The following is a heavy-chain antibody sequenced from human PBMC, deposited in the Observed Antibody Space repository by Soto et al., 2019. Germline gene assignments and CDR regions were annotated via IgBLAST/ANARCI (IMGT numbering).Heavy chain of an antibody. Sequence: QITLKESGPTLVKPTQTLTLTCTFSGFSLSTSGVGVGWIRQPPGKALEWLALIYWDDDKRYSPSLKSRLTITKDTSKNQVVLTMTNMDPVDTATYYCAHRPPYYDSSGYYCDYWCEGTLDTVSS. CDR3: AHRPPYYDSSGYYCDY. CDR1: GFSLSTSGVG. J-gene: IGHJ4*02. CDR2: IYWDDDK. V-gene: IGHV2-5*02. D-gene: IGHD3-22*01.